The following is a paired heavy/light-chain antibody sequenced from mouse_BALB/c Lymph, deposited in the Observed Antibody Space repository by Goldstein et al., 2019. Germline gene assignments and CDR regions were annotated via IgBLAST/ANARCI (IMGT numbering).Heavy chain of an antibody. CDR3: ANYGYGAY. CDR2: IWGDGST. CDR1: GFSLTNSG. D-gene: IGHD1-2*01. Sequence: QVQLKESGPGLVAPSQSLSITCTVSGFSLTNSGVHWVRQSPGKGLDWLGVIWGDGSTNYNSAFKSRLSISKDNSKSQVFLKMNSLQTDDTARYYCANYGYGAYWGQGTLVTVSA. V-gene: IGHV2-6-6*01. J-gene: IGHJ3*01.
Light chain of an antibody. CDR1: QGISNY. CDR3: QQYSKLPWT. CDR2: YTS. V-gene: IGKV10-94*01. Sequence: DIQMTQTTSSLSASLGDRVTISCSASQGISNYLNWYQQKPDGTVKLLIYYTSSLHSGVPSRFSGSGSGTDYSLTISNLEPEDIATYYCQQYSKLPWTFGGGTKLEIK. J-gene: IGKJ1*01.